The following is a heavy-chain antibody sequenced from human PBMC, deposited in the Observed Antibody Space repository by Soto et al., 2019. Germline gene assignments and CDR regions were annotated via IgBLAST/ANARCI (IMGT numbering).Heavy chain of an antibody. Sequence: SETLSLTCNVSGASISSGDYYWSWIRQPPGKGLEWIGYIYFSESTSYNPSLKSRVTISGDKSKNQFSLKLTSVTAADAAVYYCARDKITGLFDYWGQGTLVTVSS. CDR1: GASISSGDYY. CDR2: IYFSEST. J-gene: IGHJ4*02. V-gene: IGHV4-30-4*01. D-gene: IGHD2-8*02. CDR3: ARDKITGLFDY.